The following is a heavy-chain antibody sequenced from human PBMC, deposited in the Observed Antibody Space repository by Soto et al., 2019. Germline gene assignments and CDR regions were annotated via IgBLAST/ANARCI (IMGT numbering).Heavy chain of an antibody. Sequence: GASVEVSCRASGGTFSSYAISWVRQAPGQGLEWMGGIIPIFGTANYAQKFQGRVTITADESTSTAYMELSSLRSEDTAVYYCARETKRRVVITPSYFDYWGQGTLVTVSS. V-gene: IGHV1-69*13. CDR2: IIPIFGTA. CDR3: ARETKRRVVITPSYFDY. J-gene: IGHJ4*02. CDR1: GGTFSSYA. D-gene: IGHD3-22*01.